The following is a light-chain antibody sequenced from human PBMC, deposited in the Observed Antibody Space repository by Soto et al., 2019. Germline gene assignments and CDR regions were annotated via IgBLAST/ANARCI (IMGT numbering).Light chain of an antibody. CDR3: QQYGRSPYT. J-gene: IGKJ2*01. V-gene: IGKV3-20*01. CDR1: QSVSSNY. CDR2: GAS. Sequence: EIVLTQSPGTLSLSPGEGATLSCRASQSVSSNYVAWYQQKPGQAPRLLIYGASSRATGIPDRFXXXXXXXXXXXTISRLDPEDFAVYYCQQYGRSPYTFGQGTKLEIK.